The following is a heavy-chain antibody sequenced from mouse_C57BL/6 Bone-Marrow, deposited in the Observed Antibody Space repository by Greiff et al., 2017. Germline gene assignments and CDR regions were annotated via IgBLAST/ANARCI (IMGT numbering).Heavy chain of an antibody. V-gene: IGHV3-6*01. CDR3: ARVYDGYHWYFDV. Sequence: EVQLQESGPGLVKPSQSLSLTCSVTGYSITSGYYWNWIRQFPGNKLEWMGYISYDGSNNYNPSLKNRISITRDTSKNQFFLKLNSVTTEDTATYYCARVYDGYHWYFDVWGTGTTVTVSS. CDR2: ISYDGSN. D-gene: IGHD2-3*01. J-gene: IGHJ1*03. CDR1: GYSITSGYY.